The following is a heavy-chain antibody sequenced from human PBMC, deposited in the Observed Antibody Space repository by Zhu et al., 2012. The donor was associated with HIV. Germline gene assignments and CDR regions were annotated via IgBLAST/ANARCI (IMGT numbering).Heavy chain of an antibody. V-gene: IGHV4-38-2*02. J-gene: IGHJ4*02. CDR1: SFSITSSYY. D-gene: IGHD6-19*01. CDR2: VYHNGRT. Sequence: QVQLQESGPGLVKPSEILSLTCTVSSFSITSSYYWGWVRQSSGKGLEWIGTVYHNGRTFYNPSLESRVTISVDTSKNQFSLKLRSVTAADTAVYFCARHSRSFNGWSKFDFWGQGTLVTVSS. CDR3: ARHSRSFNGWSKFDF.